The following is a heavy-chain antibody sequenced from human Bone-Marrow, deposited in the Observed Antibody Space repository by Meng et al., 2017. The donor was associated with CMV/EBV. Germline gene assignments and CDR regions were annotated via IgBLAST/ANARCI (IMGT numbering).Heavy chain of an antibody. J-gene: IGHJ6*02. CDR2: ISSSSSYI. V-gene: IGHV3-21*01. D-gene: IGHD1-26*01. CDR1: GFTFSSYS. Sequence: GESLKISCAASGFTFSSYSMNWVRQAPGKGLEWVSSISSSSSYIYYADSVKGRFTISRDNAKNSLYLQMNSLRAEDTAVYYCARDRARVVGAFYYYYGMDVWGQGTTVTVYS. CDR3: ARDRARVVGAFYYYYGMDV.